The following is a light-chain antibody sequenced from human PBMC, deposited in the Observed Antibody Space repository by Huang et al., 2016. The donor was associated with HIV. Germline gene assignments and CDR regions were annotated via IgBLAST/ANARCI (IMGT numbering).Light chain of an antibody. V-gene: IGKV3-11*01. CDR1: QTIGTS. CDR3: QQRGDWPLT. J-gene: IGKJ4*01. Sequence: IVLTQSPATLSLAPGERATLSCRASQTIGTSLAWFQQKPGQAPRLLIYAASNRATGIPARFGGRGSGTDFTLTISSLEPEDFAVYYCQQRGDWPLTFGGETRVEIK. CDR2: AAS.